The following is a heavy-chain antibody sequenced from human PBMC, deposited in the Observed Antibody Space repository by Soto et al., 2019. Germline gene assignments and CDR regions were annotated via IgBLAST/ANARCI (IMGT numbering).Heavy chain of an antibody. Sequence: ASVKVSCKASGYTFTSYGISWVRQAPGQGREWMGWISAYNGNTNYAQKLQGRVTMTTDTSTSTAYMELRSLRSDDTAVYYCARVLGYCSGGSCYWTAFDYWGQGTLVTVSS. CDR3: ARVLGYCSGGSCYWTAFDY. V-gene: IGHV1-18*01. CDR1: GYTFTSYG. J-gene: IGHJ4*02. CDR2: ISAYNGNT. D-gene: IGHD2-15*01.